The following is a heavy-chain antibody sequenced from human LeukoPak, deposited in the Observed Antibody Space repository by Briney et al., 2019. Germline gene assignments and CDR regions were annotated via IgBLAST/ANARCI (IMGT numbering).Heavy chain of an antibody. V-gene: IGHV3-7*01. CDR3: ARDPYNGAYSEGYYYYYMDV. J-gene: IGHJ6*03. D-gene: IGHD1-1*01. CDR2: IKQDGSEK. CDR1: GFTFSSYA. Sequence: GGSLRLSCAASGFTFSSYAMSWVRQAPGKGLEWVANIKQDGSEKYYVDSVKGRFTISRDNAQNSLYLQMNSLRVEDTAIYYCARDPYNGAYSEGYYYYYMDVWGKGTTVTVSS.